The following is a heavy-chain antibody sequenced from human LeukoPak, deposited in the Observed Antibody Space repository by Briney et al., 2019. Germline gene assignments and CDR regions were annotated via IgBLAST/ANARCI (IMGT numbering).Heavy chain of an antibody. V-gene: IGHV1-69*13. CDR3: ARDLQRGLDYYYGMDV. CDR1: GGTFSSCA. D-gene: IGHD6-25*01. J-gene: IGHJ6*04. CDR2: IIPIFGTA. Sequence: ASVKVSCTASGGTFSSCAISWVRQAPGQGLEWMGGIIPIFGTANYAQKFQGRVTITADESTSTAYMELSSLRSEDTAVYYCARDLQRGLDYYYGMDVWGKGTTVTVSS.